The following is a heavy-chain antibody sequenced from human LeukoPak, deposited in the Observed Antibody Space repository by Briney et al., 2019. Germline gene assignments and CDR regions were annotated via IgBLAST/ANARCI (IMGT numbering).Heavy chain of an antibody. D-gene: IGHD5-24*01. V-gene: IGHV3-30*02. J-gene: IGHJ4*02. Sequence: GGSLRLSCAASGFTFSSYGMHWVRQAPGKGLEWAAFVRHDGSNKYYADSVKGRFTISRDSSKNTLYLQMNSLRPEDTALYYCAKDFEMATNSGRYFDNWGQGALVTVSS. CDR1: GFTFSSYG. CDR2: VRHDGSNK. CDR3: AKDFEMATNSGRYFDN.